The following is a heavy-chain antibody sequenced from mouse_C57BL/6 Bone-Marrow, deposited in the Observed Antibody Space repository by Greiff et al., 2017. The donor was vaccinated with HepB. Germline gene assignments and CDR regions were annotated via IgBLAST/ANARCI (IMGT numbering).Heavy chain of an antibody. V-gene: IGHV1-85*01. CDR2: IYPRDGST. Sequence: QVQLQQSGPELVKPGASVKLSCKASGYTFTSYDINWVKQRPGQGLEWIGWIYPRDGSTKYNEKFKGKATLTVDTSSSTAYMELHSLTSEDSAVYFCARKFITTVVATGDYYAMDYWGQGTSVTVSS. D-gene: IGHD1-1*01. J-gene: IGHJ4*01. CDR1: GYTFTSYD. CDR3: ARKFITTVVATGDYYAMDY.